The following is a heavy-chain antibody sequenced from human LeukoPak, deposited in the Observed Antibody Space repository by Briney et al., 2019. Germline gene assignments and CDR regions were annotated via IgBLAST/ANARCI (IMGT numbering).Heavy chain of an antibody. CDR1: GFTFSNYE. D-gene: IGHD5-18*01. Sequence: PGGSLRLSCAASGFTFSNYEFNWVRQAPGKGLEWISYISSRGRNIYYADSVKGRFTISSDNAKNSLYLQMNSLRAEDTAVYYCARDLVQLWSKDFWGQGTLVTVSS. CDR3: ARDLVQLWSKDF. V-gene: IGHV3-48*03. CDR2: ISSRGRNI. J-gene: IGHJ4*02.